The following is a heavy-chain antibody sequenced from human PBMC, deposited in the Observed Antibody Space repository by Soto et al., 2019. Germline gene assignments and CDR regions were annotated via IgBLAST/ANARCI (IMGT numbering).Heavy chain of an antibody. CDR3: ARRVRGMRTNYYYYMDV. D-gene: IGHD6-13*01. CDR1: GYSFTSYW. J-gene: IGHJ6*03. V-gene: IGHV5-51*01. Sequence: PGESLKISCKGSGYSFTSYWIGWVRYMPGKGLEWMGIIYPGDSDTRYSPSFQGQVTISADKSISTAYLQWSSLKASDTAMYYCARRVRGMRTNYYYYMDVWGKGTTVTVSS. CDR2: IYPGDSDT.